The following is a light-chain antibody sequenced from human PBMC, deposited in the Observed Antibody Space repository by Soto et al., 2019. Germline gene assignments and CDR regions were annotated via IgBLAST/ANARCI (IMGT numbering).Light chain of an antibody. V-gene: IGLV2-8*01. CDR3: SSYAGSNIYG. CDR1: SSDVGGFNY. CDR2: EVS. J-gene: IGLJ1*01. Sequence: QSALTQPPSASGSPGQSVTISCTGTSSDVGGFNYVSWYQQHPGKAPKLMIYEVSKRPSGVPDRFSGSKSGNTASLTVSWLQAEDEADYYCSSYAGSNIYGFGTGTKVTVL.